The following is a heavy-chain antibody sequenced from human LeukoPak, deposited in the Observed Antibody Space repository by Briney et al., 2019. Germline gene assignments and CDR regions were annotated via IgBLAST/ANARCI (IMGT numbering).Heavy chain of an antibody. CDR2: IYYSGCT. D-gene: IGHD3-22*01. CDR1: GGYISSYY. CDR3: ARGLTYYFDSSCYYVTDAFDI. J-gene: IGHJ3*02. Sequence: SETLSLTCTVSGGYISSYYWSWIRQPPGKGLEWIGYIYYSGCTNYNPSLKSRVTISVDPSKNQFSLKLTSVTAAGTAVYYCARGLTYYFDSSCYYVTDAFDIWGQGTMVTVSS. V-gene: IGHV4-59*01.